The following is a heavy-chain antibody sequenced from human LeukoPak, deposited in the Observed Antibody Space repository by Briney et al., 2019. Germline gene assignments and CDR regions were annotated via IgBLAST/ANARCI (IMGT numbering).Heavy chain of an antibody. CDR2: ISSSSSTI. CDR3: AREWSGFGELPDY. V-gene: IGHV3-48*04. CDR1: GFTFSSYS. Sequence: GGSLRLSCAASGFTFSSYSINWVRQAPGKGLEWVSYISSSSSTIYYADSVKGRFTVSRDNAKNTLYLQMSSLRPEDTAVYYCAREWSGFGELPDYWGQGTLVTVSS. D-gene: IGHD3-10*01. J-gene: IGHJ4*02.